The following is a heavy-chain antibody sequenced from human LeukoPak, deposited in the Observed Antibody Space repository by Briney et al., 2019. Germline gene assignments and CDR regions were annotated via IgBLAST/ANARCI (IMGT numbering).Heavy chain of an antibody. Sequence: GGSLRLSCAASGFTFSSYSMNWVRQAPGKGLEWVSYISSSSSTIYYADSVKGRFTISRDNAKNSLYLQMNSLRAEDTAVYYCARDRGVNCGGDCYPEYFQHWGQGTLVTVSS. V-gene: IGHV3-48*04. CDR2: ISSSSSTI. D-gene: IGHD2-21*02. CDR3: ARDRGVNCGGDCYPEYFQH. CDR1: GFTFSSYS. J-gene: IGHJ1*01.